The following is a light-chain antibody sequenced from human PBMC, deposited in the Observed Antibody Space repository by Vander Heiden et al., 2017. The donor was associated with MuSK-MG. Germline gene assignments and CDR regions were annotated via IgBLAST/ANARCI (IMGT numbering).Light chain of an antibody. J-gene: IGKJ5*01. CDR1: QSVSSY. CDR3: QQRSNWPPSIT. CDR2: NAP. Sequence: IVLTHSPSFLSLSSGVTATLSCRTSQSVSSYLAWYQQKPGQAPRILIYNAPNRATGIPARFSGSGSGADFTITISSLEPEDFAVYYCQQRSNWPPSITFGQGTRLEIK. V-gene: IGKV3-11*01.